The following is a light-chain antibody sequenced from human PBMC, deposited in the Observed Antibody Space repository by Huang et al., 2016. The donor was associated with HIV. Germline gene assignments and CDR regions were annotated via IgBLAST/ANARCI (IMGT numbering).Light chain of an antibody. CDR2: DAS. Sequence: IQLTQSPSSLSASIGDRVTITCRASQGISTSLAWYQQKPGKAPNLLIFDASSLRSGVPSRFSGSGSGTVFTLSISSLQPEDFATYFCQQLRSYPLTFGGGTKVEIK. V-gene: IGKV1-9*01. CDR3: QQLRSYPLT. J-gene: IGKJ4*01. CDR1: QGISTS.